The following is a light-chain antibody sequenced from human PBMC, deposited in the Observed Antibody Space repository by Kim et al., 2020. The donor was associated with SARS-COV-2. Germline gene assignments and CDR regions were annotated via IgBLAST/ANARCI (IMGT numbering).Light chain of an antibody. J-gene: IGLJ2*01. Sequence: ELTQPPSASGTPGQRVTISCSGSSSNIGSNTVNWLKQLPGTAPKLLVSSNDQRPSGVPDRFSGSKSGTSASLAISGLQSEDEADYYCAAWDDSLIGVVFGGGTQLTVL. CDR3: AAWDDSLIGVV. V-gene: IGLV1-44*01. CDR1: SSNIGSNT. CDR2: SND.